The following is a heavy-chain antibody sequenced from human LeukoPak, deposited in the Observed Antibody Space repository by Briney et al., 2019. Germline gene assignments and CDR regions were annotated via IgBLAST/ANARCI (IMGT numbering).Heavy chain of an antibody. CDR2: IYYSGST. CDR3: ARLNWGFHWYFDL. D-gene: IGHD7-27*01. CDR1: GGSISSSSYY. Sequence: SETLSLTCTVSGGSISSSSYYWGWIRQPPGKGLEWIGSIYYSGSTYYNPPLKSRVTISVDTSKNQFSLKLSSVTAADTAVYYCARLNWGFHWYFDLWGRGTLVTVSS. V-gene: IGHV4-39*07. J-gene: IGHJ2*01.